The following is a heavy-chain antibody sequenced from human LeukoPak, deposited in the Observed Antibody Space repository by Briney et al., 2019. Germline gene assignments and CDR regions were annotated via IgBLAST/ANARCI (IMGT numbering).Heavy chain of an antibody. CDR3: AKDFATYCSGGCDFQH. V-gene: IGHV3-30*18. D-gene: IGHD2-15*01. CDR2: ISYDGPNK. J-gene: IGHJ1*01. CDR1: GFTFSSYS. Sequence: GGSLRLSCAASGFTFSSYSMNWVRQAPGKGLEWVAVISYDGPNKYYADSVKGRFTISRDNSKNTLYLQMNSLRAEDTAVYYCAKDFATYCSGGCDFQHWGQGTLVTVSS.